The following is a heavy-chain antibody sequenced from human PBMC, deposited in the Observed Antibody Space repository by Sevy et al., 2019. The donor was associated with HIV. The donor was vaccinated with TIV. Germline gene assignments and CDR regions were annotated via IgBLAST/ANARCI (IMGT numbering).Heavy chain of an antibody. CDR2: ISYDGSNK. CDR3: ARDGDLIYGPAGGFDY. J-gene: IGHJ4*02. Sequence: GGSLRLSCAASGFTFSSYAMHWVRQAPGKGLEWVAVISYDGSNKYYEDSVKGRFTISGDNSKNTLYLQMNSLRAEDTAVYYCARDGDLIYGPAGGFDYWGQGTLVTVSS. D-gene: IGHD3-10*01. CDR1: GFTFSSYA. V-gene: IGHV3-30-3*01.